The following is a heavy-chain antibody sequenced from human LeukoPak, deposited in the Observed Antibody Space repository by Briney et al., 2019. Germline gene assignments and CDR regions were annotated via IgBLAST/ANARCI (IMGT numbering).Heavy chain of an antibody. D-gene: IGHD3-9*01. CDR2: IDWDDDK. J-gene: IGHJ4*02. CDR3: ARIGDYDILTGYYNFDY. Sequence: QTLTLTCTFSGFSLSTSGMCVSWIRQPPGKALEWLARIDWDDDKYYSTSLKTRLTISKDTSNTHVVLTMTNMDPVDTATYYCARIGDYDILTGYYNFDYWGQGTLVTVSS. V-gene: IGHV2-70*11. CDR1: GFSLSTSGMC.